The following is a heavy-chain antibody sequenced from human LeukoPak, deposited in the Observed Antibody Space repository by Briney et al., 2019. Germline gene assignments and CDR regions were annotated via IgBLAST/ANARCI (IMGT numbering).Heavy chain of an antibody. V-gene: IGHV3-21*01. CDR1: GFTFSSYS. CDR2: ISSISSYI. CDR3: ARDLVPRLWFGERPGGFDC. Sequence: TGWSLRLSCAASGFTFSSYSMNLVRQASGNGLDWVSPISSISSYIYYADSVKGRFTISRDNAKNSLYLQMNSLRAEDTAVYYCARDLVPRLWFGERPGGFDCWGQGTLVTVSS. D-gene: IGHD3-10*01. J-gene: IGHJ4*02.